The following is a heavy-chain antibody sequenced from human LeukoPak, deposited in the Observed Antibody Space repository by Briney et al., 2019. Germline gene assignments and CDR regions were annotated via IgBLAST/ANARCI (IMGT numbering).Heavy chain of an antibody. CDR3: ARAYSSSWYWNWFDP. V-gene: IGHV4-38-2*02. CDR1: GYSISSGYY. J-gene: IGHJ5*02. CDR2: IYHSGST. Sequence: SETLSLTCTVSGYSISSGYYWGWIRQPPEKGLEWIGNIYHSGSTYYNPSLKSRVTVSMDTSKNQFSLKLNSVTAADTAFYYCARAYSSSWYWNWFDPWGQGTLVTVSS. D-gene: IGHD6-13*01.